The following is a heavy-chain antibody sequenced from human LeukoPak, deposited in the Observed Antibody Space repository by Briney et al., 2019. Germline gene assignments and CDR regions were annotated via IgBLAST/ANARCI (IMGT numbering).Heavy chain of an antibody. Sequence: PGGSLRLSCAASGFTFSSYGMHWVRQAPGKGLEWVAVISYDGSNKYYADSVKGRFTISRDNSKNTLYLQMNSLRAEDTAVYYCATAAHRAVHLRGYSRRCMYAFDNWGQGTMVTVSS. J-gene: IGHJ3*02. D-gene: IGHD6-13*01. CDR1: GFTFSSYG. V-gene: IGHV3-30*03. CDR3: ATAAHRAVHLRGYSRRCMYAFDN. CDR2: ISYDGSNK.